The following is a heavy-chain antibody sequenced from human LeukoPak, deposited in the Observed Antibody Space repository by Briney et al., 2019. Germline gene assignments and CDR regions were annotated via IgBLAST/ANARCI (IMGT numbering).Heavy chain of an antibody. CDR1: GFTFSGSA. Sequence: QPGGSLRLSCAASGFTFSGSAMHWVRQASGKGLEWVGHIRSEANSFATAYGVSVKGRFAISRDDSKNTAYLQMSSLKTEDTAVYYCTIYSGSFPDAFDIWGQGTMVTVSS. D-gene: IGHD1-26*01. V-gene: IGHV3-73*01. J-gene: IGHJ3*02. CDR3: TIYSGSFPDAFDI. CDR2: IRSEANSFAT.